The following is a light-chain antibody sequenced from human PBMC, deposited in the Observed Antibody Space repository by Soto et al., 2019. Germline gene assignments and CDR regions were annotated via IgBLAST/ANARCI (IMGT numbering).Light chain of an antibody. V-gene: IGKV3-11*01. J-gene: IGKJ4*01. CDR1: QSVSSY. Sequence: IMMTLSPATLSVSPGERATLSCRASQSVSSYLAWYQQKPGQAPRLLIYDASNRATGITARFSGSGSGTDVTLTIISLEPEEFAVYYCQQRSNWPSLTFGGGTKVDIK. CDR3: QQRSNWPSLT. CDR2: DAS.